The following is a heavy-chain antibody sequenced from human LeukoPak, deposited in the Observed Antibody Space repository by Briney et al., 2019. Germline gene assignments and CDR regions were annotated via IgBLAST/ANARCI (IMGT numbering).Heavy chain of an antibody. Sequence: SETLSLTCTASGGSISSSSAYWGWIRQPPGKGLEWIGSIYYSKNTYYNPSLKSRVTISADTSKNQFSLTLGSVSATDTAVYYCVSPRGFSYGYSDYWGQGTLVTVSS. CDR2: IYYSKNT. CDR1: GGSISSSSAY. D-gene: IGHD5-18*01. V-gene: IGHV4-39*01. CDR3: VSPRGFSYGYSDY. J-gene: IGHJ4*02.